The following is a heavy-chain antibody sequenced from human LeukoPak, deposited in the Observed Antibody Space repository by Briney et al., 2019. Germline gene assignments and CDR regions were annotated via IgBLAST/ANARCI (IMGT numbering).Heavy chain of an antibody. Sequence: GGSLRLSCAASGFTFSSNTMNWVRQAPGKGLERVSSISSSTIYIYYADSLKGRFTISRDDAKNSLYLQMNSLRAEDTAVYYCASGMPTVPTGTHWGQGTLVTVSS. V-gene: IGHV3-21*01. J-gene: IGHJ4*02. CDR2: ISSSTIYI. CDR1: GFTFSSNT. CDR3: ASGMPTVPTGTH. D-gene: IGHD4-11*01.